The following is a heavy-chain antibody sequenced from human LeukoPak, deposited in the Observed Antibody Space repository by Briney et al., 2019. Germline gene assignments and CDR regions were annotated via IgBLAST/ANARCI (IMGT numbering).Heavy chain of an antibody. D-gene: IGHD3-16*01. CDR1: GYTFTSYD. V-gene: IGHV1-8*01. J-gene: IGHJ4*02. Sequence: ASVKVSCKASGYTFTSYDINWVRQATGQGLEWMGWMNPNSGNKGYAQKFQGRVTMTRNTSISTPYMELSSLSSDDTAVYYCARGHSWGRLYHFDYWGQRTLVSVSS. CDR3: ARGHSWGRLYHFDY. CDR2: MNPNSGNK.